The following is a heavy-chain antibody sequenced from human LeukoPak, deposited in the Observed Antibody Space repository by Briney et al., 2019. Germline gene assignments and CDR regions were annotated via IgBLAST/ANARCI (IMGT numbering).Heavy chain of an antibody. CDR2: IYSGGAT. CDR3: ARLHYDVLTGPFDY. CDR1: GITVSTNY. D-gene: IGHD3-9*01. V-gene: IGHV3-66*04. Sequence: GGSLRLSCAASGITVSTNYMSWVRQAPGKGLEWVSIIYSGGATFYADSVKGRFTISRENSKNTLWLQMNSVRAEDTAVYYCARLHYDVLTGPFDYWGQGTLVTVSS. J-gene: IGHJ4*02.